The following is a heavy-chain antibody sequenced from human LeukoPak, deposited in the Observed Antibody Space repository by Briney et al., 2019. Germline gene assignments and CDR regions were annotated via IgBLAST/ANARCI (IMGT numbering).Heavy chain of an antibody. CDR2: IWYDGSNK. CDR3: AKDTYDYGDYEVADY. CDR1: GFTFSSYG. V-gene: IGHV3-33*06. D-gene: IGHD4-17*01. Sequence: PGRSLRLSCAASGFTFSSYGMHWVRQAPGKGLEWVAVIWYDGSNKYYADSVKGRFTISRDNSKNTLYLQMNSLRAEDTAVYYCAKDTYDYGDYEVADYWGQGTLVTVSS. J-gene: IGHJ4*02.